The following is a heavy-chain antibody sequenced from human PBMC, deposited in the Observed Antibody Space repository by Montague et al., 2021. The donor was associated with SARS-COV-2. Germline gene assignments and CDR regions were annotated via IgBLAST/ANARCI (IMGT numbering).Heavy chain of an antibody. Sequence: SETLSLTCTVSGGSISTYYWSWIRQPPGKGLEWIGYIYYSGSTNYSLSLKSRVTISEDTSKNQFSLKLSSVTAADTAVYYCARDGYNAHQNYWYFDLWGRGTLVTVSS. V-gene: IGHV4-59*12. CDR2: IYYSGST. CDR3: ARDGYNAHQNYWYFDL. J-gene: IGHJ2*01. CDR1: GGSISTYY. D-gene: IGHD5-24*01.